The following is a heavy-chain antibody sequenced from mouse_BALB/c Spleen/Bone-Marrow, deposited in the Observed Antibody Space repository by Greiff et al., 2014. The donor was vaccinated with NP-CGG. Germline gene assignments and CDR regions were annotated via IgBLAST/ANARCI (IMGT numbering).Heavy chain of an antibody. CDR1: GFDFSRYW. D-gene: IGHD1-1*01. J-gene: IGHJ1*01. CDR3: ARLNYYGNLFV. CDR2: INPHSSTI. Sequence: LMESGGSLKLSCAASGFDFSRYWMSWVRQAPGKGLEWIGEINPHSSTINYTPSLKDKFIISRDNAKNTLYLQMSKVRSEDTALYYCARLNYYGNLFVWGAGTTVTVSS. V-gene: IGHV4-1*02.